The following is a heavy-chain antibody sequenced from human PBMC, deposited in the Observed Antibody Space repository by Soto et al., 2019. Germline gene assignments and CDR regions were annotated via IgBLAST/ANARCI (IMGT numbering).Heavy chain of an antibody. CDR2: IKSKAGGGAI. J-gene: IGHJ3*01. Sequence: EVQMVESGGGLVKPGGSLRLSCAVSGFSFSEAWMNWVRQAPGKGLEWVGRIKSKAGGGAIDYVAPVKGRFTISRDDSKDTLYLQINSLKTEDTAVYYCTTDGNFGGVVVAFHLWGQGTMFTVSS. V-gene: IGHV3-15*07. CDR3: TTDGNFGGVVVAFHL. CDR1: GFSFSEAW. D-gene: IGHD3-10*01.